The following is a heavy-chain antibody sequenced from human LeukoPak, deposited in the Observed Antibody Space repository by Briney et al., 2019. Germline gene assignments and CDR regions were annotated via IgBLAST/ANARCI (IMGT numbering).Heavy chain of an antibody. CDR1: GGSISGHY. D-gene: IGHD3-10*01. CDR2: IYHSGNT. Sequence: PSETLSLTCAVYGGSISGHYWSWIRQPPGKGLEWIGYIYHSGNTFYNPSLKSRVTISIDRSKNQFSLRLTSVTAADTAVYFCASWVPWGLDVWGQGNPGHRLL. J-gene: IGHJ6*02. CDR3: ASWVPWGLDV. V-gene: IGHV4-34*01.